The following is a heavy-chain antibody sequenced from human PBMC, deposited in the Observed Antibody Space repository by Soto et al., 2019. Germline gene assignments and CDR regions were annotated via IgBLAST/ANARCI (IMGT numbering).Heavy chain of an antibody. CDR1: GFTFSSYS. J-gene: IGHJ5*01. Sequence: SLRLSCAASGFTFSSYSINWVRQAPGKGLEWLSYISNTDIRYADSVKGRFTISRDNAKKSLSLLMNSLRDEDTAVYYCVRDWGYILDSWGQGTLVTVSS. CDR3: VRDWGYILDS. D-gene: IGHD3-16*01. V-gene: IGHV3-48*02. CDR2: ISNTDI.